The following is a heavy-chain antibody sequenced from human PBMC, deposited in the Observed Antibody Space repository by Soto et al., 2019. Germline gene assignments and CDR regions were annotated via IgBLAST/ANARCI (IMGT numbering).Heavy chain of an antibody. CDR2: ISYDGSNK. CDR1: GFTFSSYA. V-gene: IGHV3-30-3*01. Sequence: GALRVSGAASGFTFSSYAMNWVRQAPGKGLEWVAVISYDGSNKYYADSVKGRFTISRDNSKNTLYLQMNSLRAEDTAVYYCARDSKYYDFWSGYYTYYYGMDVWGQGTTVTVSS. CDR3: ARDSKYYDFWSGYYTYYYGMDV. J-gene: IGHJ6*02. D-gene: IGHD3-3*01.